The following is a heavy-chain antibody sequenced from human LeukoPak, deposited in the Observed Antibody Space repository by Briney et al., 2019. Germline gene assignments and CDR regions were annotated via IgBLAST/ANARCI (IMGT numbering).Heavy chain of an antibody. J-gene: IGHJ4*02. D-gene: IGHD3-10*01. CDR1: GYTFIGYY. V-gene: IGHV1-2*02. Sequence: GASVKVSCKASGYTFIGYYMHWVRQAPGQGLEWMGWINPNSGGTNYAQKFQGRVTMTRDTSISTAYMELGRLRSDDTAVYYCARPSMVRGVIILFRTYYFDYWGQGTLVTVSS. CDR2: INPNSGGT. CDR3: ARPSMVRGVIILFRTYYFDY.